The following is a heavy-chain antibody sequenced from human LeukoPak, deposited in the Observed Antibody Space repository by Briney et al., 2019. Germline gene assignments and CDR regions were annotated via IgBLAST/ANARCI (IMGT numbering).Heavy chain of an antibody. CDR2: INHSGST. D-gene: IGHD6-19*01. J-gene: IGHJ5*02. Sequence: SETLSLTCAVYGGSFSGYYWSWIRQPPGKGLEWIGEINHSGSTNYNPSLKSRVTISVDTSKNQFSLKLSSVTAADTAVYYCARDRSSGWYNWFDPWGQGTLVTVSS. CDR1: GGSFSGYY. CDR3: ARDRSSGWYNWFDP. V-gene: IGHV4-34*01.